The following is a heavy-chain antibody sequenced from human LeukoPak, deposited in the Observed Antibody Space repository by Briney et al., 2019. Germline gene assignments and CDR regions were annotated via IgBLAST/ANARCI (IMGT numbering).Heavy chain of an antibody. J-gene: IGHJ4*02. CDR3: ARVARSSGYYPYYFDY. CDR1: GGSISSGGYS. V-gene: IGHV4-30-2*01. D-gene: IGHD3-22*01. Sequence: SETLSLTCAVSGGSISSGGYSWSWTRQPPGKGLEWIGYIYHSGSTYYNPSLKSRVTISVDRSKNQFSLKLSSVTAADTAVYYCARVARSSGYYPYYFDYWGQGTLVTVSS. CDR2: IYHSGST.